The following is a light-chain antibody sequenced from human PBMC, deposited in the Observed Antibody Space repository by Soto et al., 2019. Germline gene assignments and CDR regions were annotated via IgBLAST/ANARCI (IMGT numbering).Light chain of an antibody. V-gene: IGKV2-28*01. CDR2: LGS. CDR1: QSLLHRSGYHY. CDR3: LHARQTPPA. Sequence: DIVLTQSPLSLPVTPGEPASISCRSSQSLLHRSGYHYLDWYLQKPGQSPQLLIYLGSNRATGVPDRFSRSGSGTDFTLKISRVEAEDVGVYYCLHARQTPPAFGQGTKVEIK. J-gene: IGKJ1*01.